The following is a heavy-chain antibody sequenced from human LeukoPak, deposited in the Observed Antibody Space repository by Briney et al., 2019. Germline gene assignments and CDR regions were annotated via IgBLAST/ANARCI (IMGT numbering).Heavy chain of an antibody. J-gene: IGHJ4*02. CDR3: ARDPRGSDILTGYCTVYYFDY. Sequence: ASVKVSCKASGYTFTSYGISWVRQAPGQGLEWMGWISAYNGNTNYAQKLQGRVTMTTDTSTSTAYMELRSLRSDDTAVYYCARDPRGSDILTGYCTVYYFDYWGQGTLVTVSS. CDR1: GYTFTSYG. D-gene: IGHD3-9*01. V-gene: IGHV1-18*01. CDR2: ISAYNGNT.